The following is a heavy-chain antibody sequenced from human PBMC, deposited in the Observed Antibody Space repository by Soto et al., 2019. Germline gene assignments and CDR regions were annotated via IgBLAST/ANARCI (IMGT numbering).Heavy chain of an antibody. V-gene: IGHV3-74*01. Sequence: EVQLVESGGGLVQPGGSLRLSCAASGFTFSDYWMHWLRQAPGKGLVWVSRLSPDGRSTSYADSVKGRFTISRDNAKNTLYLQMNSLSAEDTAVYYCSRPLTIDSDFVGPFDFRGHGALVTVSS. CDR2: LSPDGRST. CDR1: GFTFSDYW. J-gene: IGHJ4*01. CDR3: SRPLTIDSDFVGPFDF. D-gene: IGHD4-4*01.